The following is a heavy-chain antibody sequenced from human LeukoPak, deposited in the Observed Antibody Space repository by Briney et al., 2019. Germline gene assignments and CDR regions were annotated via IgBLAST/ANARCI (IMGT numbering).Heavy chain of an antibody. V-gene: IGHV3-7*03. CDR1: GFTFSSYW. J-gene: IGHJ1*01. Sequence: GGSLTLSCSASGFTFSSYWLSWDRQAPGKGLEWVANIKQDGSEKYYVDSVRGRFTISRYNAKDSLYLQMNSLRAEDTALYYCAKDIGQGGATEYFQYWGQGTLVTVSS. D-gene: IGHD2-15*01. CDR2: IKQDGSEK. CDR3: AKDIGQGGATEYFQY.